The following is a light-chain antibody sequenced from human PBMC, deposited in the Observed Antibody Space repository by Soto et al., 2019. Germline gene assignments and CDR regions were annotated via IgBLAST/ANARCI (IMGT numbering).Light chain of an antibody. J-gene: IGLJ3*02. Sequence: QSVLTQPASVSGSPGQSITISCTGTSSDVGGYNYVSWYQQHPGKAPKLMIYEVSNRPSGVSNRFSGSKSGNTASLTISGLQAEDEADYYCSSYTSSSTPWVFGGGTQLTV. CDR1: SSDVGGYNY. CDR3: SSYTSSSTPWV. V-gene: IGLV2-14*01. CDR2: EVS.